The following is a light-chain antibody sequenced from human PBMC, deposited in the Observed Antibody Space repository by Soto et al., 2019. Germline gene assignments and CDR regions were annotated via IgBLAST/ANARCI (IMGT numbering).Light chain of an antibody. CDR1: QGISSR. CDR3: QQYNSYPTT. Sequence: DIQMTQSPSSLSASVGDRVTITCRASQGISSRLAWYKHKPEKAPKSLIYAASSLQSGVPSRFSVSGSGTDCTLTISSHQPEYFATYYWQQYNSYPTTFGGGTKVDIK. J-gene: IGKJ4*01. CDR2: AAS. V-gene: IGKV1D-16*01.